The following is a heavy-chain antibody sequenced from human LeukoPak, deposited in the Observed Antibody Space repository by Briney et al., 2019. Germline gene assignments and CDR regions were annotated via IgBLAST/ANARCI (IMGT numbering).Heavy chain of an antibody. D-gene: IGHD3-22*01. Sequence: GRSLRLSCAASGFTFDDYAMHWVRQAPGKGLEWVSGISWNSGSIGYADSVKGRFTISGDNAKNSLYLQMNSLRAEDTALYYCAKDMSYDSSGTDYWGQGTLVTVSS. V-gene: IGHV3-9*01. CDR1: GFTFDDYA. J-gene: IGHJ4*02. CDR2: ISWNSGSI. CDR3: AKDMSYDSSGTDY.